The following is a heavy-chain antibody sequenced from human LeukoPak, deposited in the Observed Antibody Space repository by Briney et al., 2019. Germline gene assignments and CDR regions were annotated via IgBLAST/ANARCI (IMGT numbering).Heavy chain of an antibody. D-gene: IGHD1-26*01. V-gene: IGHV3-23*01. J-gene: IGHJ4*02. CDR2: ISGSGGST. CDR1: EFTFSSNP. CDR3: AKEVVGATGRYYFDY. Sequence: PGGSLRLSLAAPEFTFSSNPRSGFRKPQGKGLEGSSPISGSGGSTYYADSVKGRFTISRDNSKNTLYLQMNSLRAEDTAVYYCAKEVVGATGRYYFDYWGQGTLVTVSS.